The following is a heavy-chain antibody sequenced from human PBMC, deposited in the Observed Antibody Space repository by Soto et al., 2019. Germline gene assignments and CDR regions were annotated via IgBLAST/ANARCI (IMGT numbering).Heavy chain of an antibody. CDR1: GYTFTGYY. CDR2: INPNSGGT. D-gene: IGHD2-15*01. Sequence: QVQLVQSGAEVKKPGASVKVSCKASGYTFTGYYMHWVRQAPGQGLEWMGWINPNSGGTNYAQKFQGWVTRPRDTSISTAYMELSRLRSDDTAVYYCARSSRPYCSGGSCYAGWFDPWGQGTLVTVSS. CDR3: ARSSRPYCSGGSCYAGWFDP. V-gene: IGHV1-2*04. J-gene: IGHJ5*02.